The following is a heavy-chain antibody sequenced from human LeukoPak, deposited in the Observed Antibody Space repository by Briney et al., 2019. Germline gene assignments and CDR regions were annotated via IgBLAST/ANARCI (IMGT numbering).Heavy chain of an antibody. D-gene: IGHD2-15*01. CDR1: GFSFNDAW. Sequence: GGSLRLSCAASGFSFNDAWMSWVRQARGKGLEWVGRIKSDTDGETTDYAAPVKGRFTISRDDSRNTLYLQMTTLKTEDTALYYCTTDPHSGYCSGVSCYPYDYWGQGTLVTVSS. V-gene: IGHV3-15*01. J-gene: IGHJ4*02. CDR3: TTDPHSGYCSGVSCYPYDY. CDR2: IKSDTDGETT.